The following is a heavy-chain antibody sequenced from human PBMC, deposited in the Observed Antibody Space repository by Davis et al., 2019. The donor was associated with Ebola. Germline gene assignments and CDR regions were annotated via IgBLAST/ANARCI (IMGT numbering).Heavy chain of an antibody. CDR2: IRYDESKE. CDR3: ARGHRYAFDI. V-gene: IGHV3-30*02. Sequence: GESLKISCAASGFTFSSFGMHWVRQAPGKGLQWVAFIRYDESKEYYADSVKGRFTISRDNSKNTLDLHMNSLRGDDTAVYYCARGHRYAFDIWGQGTMVTVSS. CDR1: GFTFSSFG. J-gene: IGHJ3*02.